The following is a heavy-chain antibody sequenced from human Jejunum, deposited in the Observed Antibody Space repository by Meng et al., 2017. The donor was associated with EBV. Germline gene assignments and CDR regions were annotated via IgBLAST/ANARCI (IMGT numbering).Heavy chain of an antibody. CDR2: LSGSGVST. J-gene: IGHJ4*02. V-gene: IGHV3-23*01. Sequence: EGQVMVPGGGLGLPGGSLKLSCVASGFSFTNFDMNWVRQAPGKGLEWISSLSGSGVSTYYAGSVKGRFTVSRDNSKSTVYLQMNSLRAEDTAMYYCAKPMIGKSYFDSWGQGALVTVSS. CDR3: AKPMIGKSYFDS. CDR1: GFSFTNFD. D-gene: IGHD2-21*01.